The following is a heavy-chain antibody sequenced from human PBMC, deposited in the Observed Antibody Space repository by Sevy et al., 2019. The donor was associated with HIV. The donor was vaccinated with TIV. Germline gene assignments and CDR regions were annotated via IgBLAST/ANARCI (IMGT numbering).Heavy chain of an antibody. Sequence: ASVKVSCKASGYTFTGSYIHWVRQAPGQGLEWMGRIKPNTGGTDYAQRFQGRITLTRDTSISTAYMELSSLRSDDTAVYYCARESGQAGGYYYYYFGLDVWGQGTTVTVSS. CDR2: IKPNTGGT. V-gene: IGHV1-2*06. CDR3: ARESGQAGGYYYYYFGLDV. J-gene: IGHJ6*02. CDR1: GYTFTGSY. D-gene: IGHD3-16*01.